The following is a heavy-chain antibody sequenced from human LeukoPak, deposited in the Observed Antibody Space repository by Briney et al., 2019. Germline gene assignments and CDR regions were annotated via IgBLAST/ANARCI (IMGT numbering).Heavy chain of an antibody. V-gene: IGHV4-39*01. CDR2: IYYSGST. J-gene: IGHJ4*02. Sequence: PSETLSLTCTVSGGSISGSSYYWGWIRQPPGKGLEWIGSIYYSGSTYYNPSLKSRVTISVDTSKNQFSLKLSSVTAADTAVYYCARLPRTYCGGDCYSYYFDYWGQGTLVTVSS. CDR3: ARLPRTYCGGDCYSYYFDY. D-gene: IGHD2-21*01. CDR1: GGSISGSSYY.